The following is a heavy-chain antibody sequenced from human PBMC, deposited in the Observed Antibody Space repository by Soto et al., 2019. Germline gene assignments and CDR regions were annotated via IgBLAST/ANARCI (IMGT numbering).Heavy chain of an antibody. D-gene: IGHD3-10*01. J-gene: IGHJ6*01. Sequence: GGSGKACCKTSGDHLKKNVFTSVPQAPGQGLEWMGGTIPALGKTHYIEKFQGRVTITVDDATRTVYMEVRDLTSEDTAIYYCARGPFRTSAMDVWGQGTTVTGSS. CDR1: GDHLKKNV. CDR3: ARGPFRTSAMDV. V-gene: IGHV1-69*10. CDR2: TIPALGKT.